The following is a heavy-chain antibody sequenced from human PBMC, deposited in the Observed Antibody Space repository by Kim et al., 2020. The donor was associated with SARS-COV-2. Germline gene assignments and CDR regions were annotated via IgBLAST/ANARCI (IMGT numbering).Heavy chain of an antibody. Sequence: SETLSLTCTVSGGSISSSSYYWGWIRQPPGKGLEWIGSIYYSGSTYYNPSLKSRVTISVDTSKNQFSLKLSSVTAADTAVYYCARHGLLARYSGYDSGWFDPWGQGTLVTVSS. CDR3: ARHGLLARYSGYDSGWFDP. D-gene: IGHD5-12*01. J-gene: IGHJ5*02. CDR1: GGSISSSSYY. CDR2: IYYSGST. V-gene: IGHV4-39*01.